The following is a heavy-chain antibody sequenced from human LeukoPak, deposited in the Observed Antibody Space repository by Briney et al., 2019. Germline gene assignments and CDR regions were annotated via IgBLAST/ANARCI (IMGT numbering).Heavy chain of an antibody. D-gene: IGHD3-10*01. CDR3: ARGRWYYYGSGSYTPVKNYYYGMDV. V-gene: IGHV1-69*06. CDR1: GGTFSSYA. CDR2: IIPTFGTA. Sequence: SVKVSCKASGGTFSSYAISWVRQAPGQGLEWMGGIIPTFGTANYAQKFQGRVTITADKSTSTAYMELSSLRSEDTAVYYCARGRWYYYGSGSYTPVKNYYYGMDVWGKGTTVTVSS. J-gene: IGHJ6*04.